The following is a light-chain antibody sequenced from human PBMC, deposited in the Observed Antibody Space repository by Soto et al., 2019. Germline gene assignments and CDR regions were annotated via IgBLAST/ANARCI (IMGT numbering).Light chain of an antibody. J-gene: IGKJ1*01. CDR2: LGS. Sequence: DIVMTQSPLSLPVTLGEPASISCRSSQSLLHSDGYNYLDWYLQKPGQSPQLLIYLGSNRASGVPDRFSGSGSGTDFTLKISRVEAEDVGIYYCMQALQARTFGQGTKV. CDR3: MQALQART. V-gene: IGKV2-28*01. CDR1: QSLLHSDGYNY.